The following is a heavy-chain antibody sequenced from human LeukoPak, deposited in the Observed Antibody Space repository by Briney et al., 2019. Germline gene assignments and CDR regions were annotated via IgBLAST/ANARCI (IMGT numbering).Heavy chain of an antibody. J-gene: IGHJ3*02. V-gene: IGHV3-74*01. D-gene: IGHD3-22*01. CDR2: INNDGGVT. CDR3: AKEYYDSSEDAFDI. Sequence: GGSLRLSCAASGFTFSSHWMHWVRQAPGKGLVWVSFINNDGGVTSYADSVKGRFTISRDNSKNTLYLQMNSLRAEDTAVYYCAKEYYDSSEDAFDIWGQGTMVTVSS. CDR1: GFTFSSHW.